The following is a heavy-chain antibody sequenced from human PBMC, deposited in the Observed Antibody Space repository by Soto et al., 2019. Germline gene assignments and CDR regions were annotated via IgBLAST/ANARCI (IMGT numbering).Heavy chain of an antibody. CDR2: IIPLIGTP. CDR1: GGSFNTYG. CDR3: ARLHVPMTYGGGVFDS. D-gene: IGHD3-16*01. V-gene: IGHV1-69*01. J-gene: IGHJ4*02. Sequence: QVQLVQSGAEMMKSGSSVKVSCKVSGGSFNTYGIGWGRQAPGQGLEWMGEIIPLIGTPNYAQRFQGRVTITADESTTTAYMELSSLRSEDSAVYYSARLHVPMTYGGGVFDSWGQGTLVTVSS.